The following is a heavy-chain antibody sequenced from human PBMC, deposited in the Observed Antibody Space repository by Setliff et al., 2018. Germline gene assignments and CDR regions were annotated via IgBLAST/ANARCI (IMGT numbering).Heavy chain of an antibody. V-gene: IGHV1-8*02. CDR1: GYTFINYE. D-gene: IGHD3-16*01. CDR2: MNPNNGNT. Sequence: ASVKVSCKASGYTFINYEINWVRQATGQGLEWMGGMNPNNGNTGYAQKFQGRVTMTRNTSISTAYMELSSLRSEDTAVYYCASPDYQYYYYYGMDVWGQGTTVTVSS. J-gene: IGHJ6*02. CDR3: ASPDYQYYYYYGMDV.